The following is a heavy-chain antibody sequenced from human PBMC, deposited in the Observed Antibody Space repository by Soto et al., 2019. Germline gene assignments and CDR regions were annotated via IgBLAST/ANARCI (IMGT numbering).Heavy chain of an antibody. J-gene: IGHJ3*02. D-gene: IGHD3-9*01. CDR1: GYTLTELS. V-gene: IGHV1-24*01. CDR2: FDPEDGET. CDR3: AIYPYYDILTGYPDAFDI. Sequence: ASVKVSCKVSGYTLTELSMHWVRQAPGKGLEWMGGFDPEDGETIYAQKFQGRVTMTEDTSTDTAYMELSSLRSEDTAVYYCAIYPYYDILTGYPDAFDIWGQGTMVTVS.